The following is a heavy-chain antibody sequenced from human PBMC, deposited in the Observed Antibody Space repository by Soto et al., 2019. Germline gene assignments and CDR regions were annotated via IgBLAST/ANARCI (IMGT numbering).Heavy chain of an antibody. J-gene: IGHJ4*02. CDR3: ERDPGIHSDY. CDR1: VYTCTSYG. D-gene: IGHD5-18*01. V-gene: IGHV1-18*01. Sequence: ASVKVSCKASVYTCTSYGIIWVRQAPGQGLEWMGWISAYNGNTNYAQKLQGRVTMTTDTSTSTAYMELRSLRSDDRAVYYCERDPGIHSDYWGQGTLVTVSS. CDR2: ISAYNGNT.